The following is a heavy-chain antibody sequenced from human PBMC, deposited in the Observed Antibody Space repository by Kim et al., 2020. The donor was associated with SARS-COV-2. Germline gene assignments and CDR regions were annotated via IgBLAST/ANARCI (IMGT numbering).Heavy chain of an antibody. V-gene: IGHV4-59*01. J-gene: IGHJ4*02. CDR2: SP. D-gene: IGHD1-26*01. Sequence: SPNYHPSLQSRVTIFGDTSKNQFSLKLNSVTAADTAIYYCARERSSGSFNYWGQGTLVTVSS. CDR3: ARERSSGSFNY.